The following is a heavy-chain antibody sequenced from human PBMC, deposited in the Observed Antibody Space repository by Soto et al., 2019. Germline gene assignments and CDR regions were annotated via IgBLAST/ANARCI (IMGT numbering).Heavy chain of an antibody. CDR1: GFTFSGYS. D-gene: IGHD2-8*01. CDR2: ISGPSSYI. CDR3: ASGFRNGFNV. J-gene: IGHJ6*02. Sequence: EVQLVESGGGLVKPGGSLRLSCVASGFTFSGYSVNWVRQAPGKGLEWVSYISGPSSYIYYADSVKGRFTISRDNATSAVYLKMKSLRAEDMDLYYCASGFRNGFNVWGQGTTVSVSS. V-gene: IGHV3-21*01.